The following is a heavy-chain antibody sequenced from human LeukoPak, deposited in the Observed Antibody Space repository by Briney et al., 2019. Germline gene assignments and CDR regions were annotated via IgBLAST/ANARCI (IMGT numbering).Heavy chain of an antibody. CDR2: IKQDGSEK. CDR3: ARDGLTGFYGMDV. J-gene: IGHJ6*02. D-gene: IGHD7-27*01. V-gene: IGHV3-7*01. Sequence: HAGGSLRLSCAASGFTFSSYWMSWVRQAPGKGLEWVANIKQDGSEKYYVDSVKGRFTISRDNAKNSLYLQMNSLRAEDTAVYYCARDGLTGFYGMDVWGQGTTVTVSS. CDR1: GFTFSSYW.